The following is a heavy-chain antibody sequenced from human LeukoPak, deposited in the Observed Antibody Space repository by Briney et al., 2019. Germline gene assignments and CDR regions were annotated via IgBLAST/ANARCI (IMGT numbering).Heavy chain of an antibody. CDR2: IYYSGST. CDR1: GGSISSYY. D-gene: IGHD3-10*01. CDR3: ARYYYGSGSYPYFDY. J-gene: IGHJ4*02. Sequence: PSETLSLTCTVSGGSISSYYWSWIRQPPGKGLEWIGYIYYSGSTNYNPSLKSRVTISVDTSKNQFSLKMSSVTAADTAVYYCARYYYGSGSYPYFDYWGQGTLVTVSS. V-gene: IGHV4-59*12.